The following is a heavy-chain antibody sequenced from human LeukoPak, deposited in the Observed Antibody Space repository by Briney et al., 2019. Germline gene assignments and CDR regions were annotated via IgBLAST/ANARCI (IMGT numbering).Heavy chain of an antibody. Sequence: SETLSLTCTVSGGSISSGGYYWSWIRQHPGKGLEWIGYIYYSGSTYYNPSLKSRVTISVDTSKNQFSLKLSSVTAADTAVYYCAREVWYYGSGSQGYFDYWGQGTLVTVSS. CDR3: AREVWYYGSGSQGYFDY. J-gene: IGHJ4*02. V-gene: IGHV4-31*03. CDR1: GGSISSGGYY. CDR2: IYYSGST. D-gene: IGHD3-10*01.